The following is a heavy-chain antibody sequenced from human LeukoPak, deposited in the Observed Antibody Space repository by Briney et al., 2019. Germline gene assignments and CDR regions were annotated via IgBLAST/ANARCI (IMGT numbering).Heavy chain of an antibody. D-gene: IGHD6-19*01. V-gene: IGHV3-30*18. Sequence: PGGSLRLSCVVSGFTISSHGMHWVRQAPGKGLEWVAMISYHGSAKYYGDSVQGRFTISRDISKNTLYLQMDSLRPEDTAVYYCAKDWGSSGWYNYFDPWGQGTVVTVSS. CDR2: ISYHGSAK. CDR3: AKDWGSSGWYNYFDP. CDR1: GFTISSHG. J-gene: IGHJ5*02.